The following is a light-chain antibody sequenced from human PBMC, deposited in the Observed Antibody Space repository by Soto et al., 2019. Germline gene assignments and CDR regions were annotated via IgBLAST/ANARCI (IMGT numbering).Light chain of an antibody. V-gene: IGKV1-5*03. J-gene: IGKJ2*01. CDR3: QQYDRFPYT. CDR1: QSISNW. CDR2: KAS. Sequence: DIQMTQSPSTLSASVGDTVTITCRASQSISNWLAWYQQKPGQAPKLLIHKASTLESGVPSRFSGRGSGTEFTRTLSSLQPDEFATYYWQQYDRFPYTFGQGTKLEIK.